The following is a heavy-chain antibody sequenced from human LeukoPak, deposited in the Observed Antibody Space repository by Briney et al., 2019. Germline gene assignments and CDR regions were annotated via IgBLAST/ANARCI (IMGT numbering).Heavy chain of an antibody. Sequence: GASVKVSCTASGYTFTSYGISWVRQAPGQGLEWMGWISAYNGNTNYAQKLQGRVTMTTDTSTSTAYMELRSLRSDDTAVYYCATTIAAAGTSDYWGQGPLVTVSS. J-gene: IGHJ4*02. CDR3: ATTIAAAGTSDY. CDR1: GYTFTSYG. V-gene: IGHV1-18*04. CDR2: ISAYNGNT. D-gene: IGHD6-13*01.